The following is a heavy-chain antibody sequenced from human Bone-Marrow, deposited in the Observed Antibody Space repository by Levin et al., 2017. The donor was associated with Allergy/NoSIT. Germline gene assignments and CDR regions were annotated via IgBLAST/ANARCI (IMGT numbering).Heavy chain of an antibody. J-gene: IGHJ4*02. CDR2: VYGPGST. Sequence: GGSLRLSCAASGFSVDNSYVSWVRQAPGKGLEWVSIVYGPGSTDHADSARGRFTISRDKSKNMVYLQMNSLRVEDTAVYFCARVDWWGGYSFDYWGRGTVVTVSS. CDR3: ARVDWWGGYSFDY. CDR1: GFSVDNSY. D-gene: IGHD3/OR15-3a*01. V-gene: IGHV3-53*01.